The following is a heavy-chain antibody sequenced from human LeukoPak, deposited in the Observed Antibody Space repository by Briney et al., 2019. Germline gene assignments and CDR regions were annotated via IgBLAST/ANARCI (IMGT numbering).Heavy chain of an antibody. D-gene: IGHD4-17*01. V-gene: IGHV3-11*04. CDR3: ARGGDLYYFDY. CDR2: ISSSGSTI. Sequence: GGSLRLSCAVSGFTFSDYYMSWIRPTPGKGLEWVSYISSSGSTIYYADSVKGRFSVSRDNAKNSVYVQLNSPRDEDTAVYYCARGGDLYYFDYWGQGTLVTVSS. CDR1: GFTFSDYY. J-gene: IGHJ4*02.